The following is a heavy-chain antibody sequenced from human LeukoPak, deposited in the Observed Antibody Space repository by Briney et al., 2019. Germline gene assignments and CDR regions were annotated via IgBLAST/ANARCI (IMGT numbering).Heavy chain of an antibody. CDR2: ISYDGSNR. CDR3: ALAGGDIVVIPAAVPDY. J-gene: IGHJ4*02. Sequence: GRSLRLSCAASGFTFTNYAMHWVRQAPGKGLEWVAVISYDGSNRYYADSVKGRFITSRDNSKNTLYLQMNSLRAEDTAVYYCALAGGDIVVIPAAVPDYWGQGTLVTVSS. D-gene: IGHD2-2*01. CDR1: GFTFTNYA. V-gene: IGHV3-30-3*01.